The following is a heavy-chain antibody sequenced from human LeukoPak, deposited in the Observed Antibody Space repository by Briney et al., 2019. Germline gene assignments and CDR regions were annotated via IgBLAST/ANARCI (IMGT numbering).Heavy chain of an antibody. D-gene: IGHD6-19*01. Sequence: GGSLRLSCAASGFTFSSYGMHWVRQAPGKGLEWVAVISYDGSNKYYADSVKGRFTISRGNSKNTLYLQMNSLRAEDTAVYYCAKALGEQWLPSDYWGQGTLVTVSS. CDR3: AKALGEQWLPSDY. V-gene: IGHV3-30*18. CDR2: ISYDGSNK. J-gene: IGHJ4*02. CDR1: GFTFSSYG.